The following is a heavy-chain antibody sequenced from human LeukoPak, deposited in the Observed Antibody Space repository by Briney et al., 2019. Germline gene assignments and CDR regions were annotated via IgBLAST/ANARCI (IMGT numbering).Heavy chain of an antibody. V-gene: IGHV3-72*01. CDR3: ARNYYGSVSRPDY. D-gene: IGHD3-10*01. CDR2: SRNKGNSYTT. CDR1: GFTFSDHY. Sequence: PGGSLILSCAASGFTFSDHYMDWVRQAPGKGLEWVGRSRNKGNSYTTEYAASVKDRFTISRDDSKNSLYLQMNSLKTEDTAVYFCARNYYGSVSRPDYWGQGTLVTVSS. J-gene: IGHJ4*02.